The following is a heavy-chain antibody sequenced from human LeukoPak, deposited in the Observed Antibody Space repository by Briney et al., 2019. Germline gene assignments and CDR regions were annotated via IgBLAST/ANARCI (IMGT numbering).Heavy chain of an antibody. J-gene: IGHJ6*03. CDR2: ISAYNGNT. CDR1: GYTFTSYG. V-gene: IGHV1-18*01. Sequence: ASVKVSCKASGYTFTSYGISWVRQAPGQGLEWMGWISAYNGNTKYAQKLQGRVTMTTDTSTSTAYRELRSLRSDDTAVYYCARVMGCSSTSCYKNYYYMDVWGKGTTVTVSS. CDR3: ARVMGCSSTSCYKNYYYMDV. D-gene: IGHD2-2*02.